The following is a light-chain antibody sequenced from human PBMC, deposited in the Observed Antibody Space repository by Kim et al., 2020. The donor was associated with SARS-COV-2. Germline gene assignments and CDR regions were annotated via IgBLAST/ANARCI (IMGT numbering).Light chain of an antibody. Sequence: DIVMTQSPDSLAVSLGERATINCKSSQSVLYSSNNKNYFAWYQQKAGQPPKLLIYWASTRESGVPDRFSGSGSGTDFTLTISSLQAEDVAVYYCQQYYSTPLTFGGGTKVDIK. CDR2: WAS. CDR3: QQYYSTPLT. CDR1: QSVLYSSNNKNY. J-gene: IGKJ4*01. V-gene: IGKV4-1*01.